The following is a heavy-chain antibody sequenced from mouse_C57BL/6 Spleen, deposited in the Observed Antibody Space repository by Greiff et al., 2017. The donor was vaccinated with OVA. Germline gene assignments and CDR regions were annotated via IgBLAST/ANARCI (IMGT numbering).Heavy chain of an antibody. Sequence: QVQLQQPGAELVRPGTSVKLSCKASGYTFTSYWMHWVKQRPGQGLEWIGVIDPSDSYTNYNQKFKGKATLTVDTSSSTAYMQLSSLTSEDAAVYYCARAPEYFDVWGTGTTVTVSS. CDR1: GYTFTSYW. V-gene: IGHV1-59*01. CDR3: ARAPEYFDV. CDR2: IDPSDSYT. J-gene: IGHJ1*03.